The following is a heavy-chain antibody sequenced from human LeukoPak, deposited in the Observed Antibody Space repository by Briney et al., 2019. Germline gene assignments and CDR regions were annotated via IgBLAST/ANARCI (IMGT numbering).Heavy chain of an antibody. CDR2: IIPILGIA. J-gene: IGHJ5*02. CDR3: ARAGGPPQNNWFDP. Sequence: GSSVKVSCKASGGTFSSYAISWVRQAPGQGLEWMGRIIPILGIANYAQKFQGRVTITADKSTSTAYMELSSLRSEDTAVYYCARAGGPPQNNWFDPWGQGTLVTVSS. V-gene: IGHV1-69*04. D-gene: IGHD1-26*01. CDR1: GGTFSSYA.